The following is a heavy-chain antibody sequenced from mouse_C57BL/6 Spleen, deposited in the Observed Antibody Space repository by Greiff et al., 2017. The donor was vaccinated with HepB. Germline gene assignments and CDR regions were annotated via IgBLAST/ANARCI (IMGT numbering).Heavy chain of an antibody. CDR1: GYTFTSYW. V-gene: IGHV1-72*01. CDR3: ARDDYDGDWYFDV. CDR2: IDPNSGGT. Sequence: QVQLQQPGAELVKPGASVKLSCKASGYTFTSYWMHWVKQRPGRGLEWIGWIDPNSGGTKYNEKFKSKATLTVDKPSSTAYMQLSSLTSEDSEVYYCARDDYDGDWYFDVWGTGTTVTVSS. J-gene: IGHJ1*03. D-gene: IGHD2-4*01.